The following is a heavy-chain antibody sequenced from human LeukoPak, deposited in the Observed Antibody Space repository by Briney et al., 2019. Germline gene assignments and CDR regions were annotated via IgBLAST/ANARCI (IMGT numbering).Heavy chain of an antibody. CDR1: GYTFTGYY. J-gene: IGHJ5*02. V-gene: IGHV1-2*02. D-gene: IGHD6-19*01. CDR2: INPNSGGT. CDR3: AREGSDSSGWTEKYNWFDP. Sequence: GASVKASCKASGYTFTGYYMHWVRQAPGQGLEWMGWINPNSGGTNYAQKFQGRVTMTRDTSISTAYMELSRLRSDDTAVYYCAREGSDSSGWTEKYNWFDPWGQGTLVTVSS.